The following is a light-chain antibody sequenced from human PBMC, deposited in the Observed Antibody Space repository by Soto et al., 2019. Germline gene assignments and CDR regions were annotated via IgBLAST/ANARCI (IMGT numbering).Light chain of an antibody. V-gene: IGLV1-51*01. CDR2: DNN. CDR1: SSNIGNNY. J-gene: IGLJ2*01. CDR3: GTWDSSLSAVV. Sequence: QSALTQPPSVSAAPGQKVTISCSGSSSNIGNNYVSWYQQFPGTAPKFLIYDNNKRPSGIPDRFSGSKSGTSATLGITGLQTGDEADYYCGTWDSSLSAVVFGGGTKLTVL.